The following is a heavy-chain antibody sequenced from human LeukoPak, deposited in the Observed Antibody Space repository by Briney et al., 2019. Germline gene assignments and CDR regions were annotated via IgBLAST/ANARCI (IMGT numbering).Heavy chain of an antibody. V-gene: IGHV3-21*04. Sequence: GGSLRLSCAASGFTFSGYSMNWVRQAPGKGLEWVSSISSSSSYIYYADSVKGRFTISRDNAKNSLYLQMNSLRAEDTAVYYCAKDLYLQWLVPFSTGIYFDYWGQGTLVTVSS. CDR1: GFTFSGYS. CDR2: ISSSSSYI. J-gene: IGHJ4*02. D-gene: IGHD6-19*01. CDR3: AKDLYLQWLVPFSTGIYFDY.